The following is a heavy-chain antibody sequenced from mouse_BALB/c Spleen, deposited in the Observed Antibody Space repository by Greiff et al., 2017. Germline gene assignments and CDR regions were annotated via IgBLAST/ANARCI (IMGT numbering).Heavy chain of an antibody. D-gene: IGHD1-1*01. J-gene: IGHJ2*01. CDR1: GFTFSSYA. CDR2: ISSGGST. Sequence: EVQVVESGGGLVKPGGSLKLSCAASGFTFSSYAMSWVRQTPEKRLEWVASISSGGSTYYPDSVKGRFTISRDNARNILYLQMSSLRSEDTAMYYCARDGSSLPNWGQGTTLTVSS. CDR3: ARDGSSLPN. V-gene: IGHV5-6-5*01.